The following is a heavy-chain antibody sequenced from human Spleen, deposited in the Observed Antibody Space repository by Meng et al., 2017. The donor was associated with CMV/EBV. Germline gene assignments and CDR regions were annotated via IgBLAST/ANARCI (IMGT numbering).Heavy chain of an antibody. CDR3: ARGRSDY. CDR2: INSDGSST. J-gene: IGHJ4*02. V-gene: IGHV3-74*01. Sequence: GGSLRLSCAASGFTFDTYWMHWVRQAPGKGLVWVSHINSDGSSTTYADNVQGRFTISRDNAKNTLYLQMNSLRAEDTAVYYCARGRSDYWGQGTLVTVSS. CDR1: GFTFDTYW.